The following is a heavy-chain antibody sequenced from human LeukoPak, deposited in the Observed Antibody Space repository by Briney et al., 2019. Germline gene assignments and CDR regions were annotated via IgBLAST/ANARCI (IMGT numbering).Heavy chain of an antibody. CDR3: ARSSKNDSGYSPSYMDV. CDR2: IYHSGST. CDR1: GYSISSGYY. D-gene: IGHD3-22*01. J-gene: IGHJ6*03. V-gene: IGHV4-38-2*02. Sequence: PSETLSLTCTVSGYSISSGYYWGWIRQPPGKGLEWIGSIYHSGSTYYNPSLKSRVTISVDTSKNQFSLKLSSVTAADTAVYYCARSSKNDSGYSPSYMDVWGKGTTVTVSS.